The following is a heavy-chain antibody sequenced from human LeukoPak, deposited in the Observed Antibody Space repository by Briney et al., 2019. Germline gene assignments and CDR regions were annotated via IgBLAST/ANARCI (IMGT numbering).Heavy chain of an antibody. CDR1: GGSISSYY. D-gene: IGHD1-1*01. CDR3: TRRGRNNWGEGNDY. CDR2: INDSGST. Sequence: PSETLSLTCTVSGGSISSYYWSWIRQPPGKGLEWIGYINDSGSTNSNPSLRSRVTMSVDTSKNQFFLKLSSVTAADTAVYYCTRRGRNNWGEGNDYWGQGTLVTVSS. J-gene: IGHJ4*02. V-gene: IGHV4-59*08.